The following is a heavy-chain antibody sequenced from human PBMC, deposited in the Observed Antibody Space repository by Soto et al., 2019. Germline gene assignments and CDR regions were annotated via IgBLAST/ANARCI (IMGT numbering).Heavy chain of an antibody. CDR1: GFTFSSHG. J-gene: IGHJ4*01. Sequence: GGSLRLSCAASGFTFSSHGMHWVRQAPGKGLEWVAVISYDGRNKYYADFVKGRFTISRDNSKNTLYLQMDSLRAEDTAVYYCAKGSGSDFWSGYYFWGHGTLVTVSS. CDR3: AKGSGSDFWSGYYF. V-gene: IGHV3-30*18. CDR2: ISYDGRNK. D-gene: IGHD3-3*01.